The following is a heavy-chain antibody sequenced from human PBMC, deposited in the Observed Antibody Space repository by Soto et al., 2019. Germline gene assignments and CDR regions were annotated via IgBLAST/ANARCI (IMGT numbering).Heavy chain of an antibody. J-gene: IGHJ4*02. Sequence: GGSLRLSCAASEFTFSNYAMSWVRQAPGKGLEWVSAISYGGGTTYYADSVKGRFTISRDNSKNTLFLQMNSLIAEETAVYYCAKNPGYYYDSTGYHFDYWGQGT. CDR1: EFTFSNYA. CDR2: ISYGGGTT. CDR3: AKNPGYYYDSTGYHFDY. V-gene: IGHV3-23*01. D-gene: IGHD3-22*01.